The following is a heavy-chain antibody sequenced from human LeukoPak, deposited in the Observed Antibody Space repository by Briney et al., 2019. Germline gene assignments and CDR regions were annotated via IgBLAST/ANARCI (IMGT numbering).Heavy chain of an antibody. CDR2: INPNSGGT. CDR1: GYTFTDYY. D-gene: IGHD3-22*01. J-gene: IGHJ4*02. CDR3: ATIYYDGTSGPFDY. Sequence: APVKVSCKASGYTFTDYYMHWVRQAPGQGLEWMGWINPNSGGTNYAQKFQGRVTMTRDTSISTAYMELSRLRSDDTAVYYCATIYYDGTSGPFDYWGQGTLVTVSS. V-gene: IGHV1-2*02.